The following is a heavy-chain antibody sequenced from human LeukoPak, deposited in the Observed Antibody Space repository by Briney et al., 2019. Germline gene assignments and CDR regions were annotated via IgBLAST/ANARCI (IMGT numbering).Heavy chain of an antibody. Sequence: SETLSLTCTVSAGSISIYYSSWIRQPPGKGLELIGYIFTSGSTNYNPSLKSRVPISVDTSKDQFSLKLSSVTAANTAVYYCARHPWSGYAWMDYWGQGTLVTVSS. CDR2: IFTSGST. CDR3: ARHPWSGYAWMDY. J-gene: IGHJ4*02. D-gene: IGHD3-3*01. V-gene: IGHV4-4*09. CDR1: AGSISIYY.